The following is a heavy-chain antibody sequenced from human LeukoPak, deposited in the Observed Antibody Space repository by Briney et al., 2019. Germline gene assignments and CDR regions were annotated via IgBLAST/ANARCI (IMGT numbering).Heavy chain of an antibody. CDR1: GSTFSSYS. CDR2: ISSSSSYI. J-gene: IGHJ4*02. V-gene: IGHV3-21*01. CDR3: ARDLFLFAPDSSNRGGY. D-gene: IGHD3-22*01. Sequence: PGGSLRLSCAASGSTFSSYSMNWVRQAPGKGLEWVSSISSSSSYIYYADSVKGRFTISRDNAKNSLYLQMNSLRAEDTAVYYCARDLFLFAPDSSNRGGYWGQGTLVTVSS.